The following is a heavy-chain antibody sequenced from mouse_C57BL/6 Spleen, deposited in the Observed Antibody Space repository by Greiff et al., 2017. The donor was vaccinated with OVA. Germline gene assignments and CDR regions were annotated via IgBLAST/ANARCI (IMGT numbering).Heavy chain of an antibody. CDR2: INPSNGGT. V-gene: IGHV1-53*01. CDR1: GYTFTSYW. Sequence: VQLQQPGTELVKPGASVKLSCKASGYTFTSYWMHWVKQRPGQGLEWIGNINPSNGGTKYNEKFKSKATLTVDTSSSTAYMQLSSLTSEDSAVYYFAKTSKYYGISYLGYWGQGTTLTVSS. D-gene: IGHD1-1*01. J-gene: IGHJ2*01. CDR3: AKTSKYYGISYLGY.